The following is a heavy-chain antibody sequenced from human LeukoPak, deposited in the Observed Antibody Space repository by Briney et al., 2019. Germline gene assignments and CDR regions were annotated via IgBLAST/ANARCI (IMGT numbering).Heavy chain of an antibody. CDR2: ISSSSRDI. Sequence: GGSLRLSCAASGFTFSSYTMNWVRQAPGKGLEWVAAISSSSRDIFYADSVKGRFSISRDNTQNSLSLRMNSLRAEDTAVYYCVREATATLFDYWGQGTLVTVSS. J-gene: IGHJ4*02. V-gene: IGHV3-21*01. CDR3: VREATATLFDY. CDR1: GFTFSSYT. D-gene: IGHD5-18*01.